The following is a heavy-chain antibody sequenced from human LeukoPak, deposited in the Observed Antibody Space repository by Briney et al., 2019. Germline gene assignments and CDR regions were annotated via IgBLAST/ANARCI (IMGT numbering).Heavy chain of an antibody. Sequence: GGSLRLSCAASGFTFSSYAMHWVRQAPGKGLEYVSGINSNGGSTYYINSVKGRFTISRDNSKNTLYLQMGSLRAEDMAVYYCARRWPARDTVMVSTMIKWYFDLWGRGTLVTVSS. D-gene: IGHD5-18*01. CDR3: ARRWPARDTVMVSTMIKWYFDL. CDR2: INSNGGST. J-gene: IGHJ2*01. V-gene: IGHV3-64*01. CDR1: GFTFSSYA.